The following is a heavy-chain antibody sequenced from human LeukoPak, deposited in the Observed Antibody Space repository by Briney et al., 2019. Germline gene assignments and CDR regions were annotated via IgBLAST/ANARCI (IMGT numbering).Heavy chain of an antibody. D-gene: IGHD2-2*01. CDR2: INAGNGNT. CDR1: GYTFTSYA. CDR3: AGGYCSSTSCYAFSNWFDP. Sequence: GASVKVSCKASGYTFTSYAMHWVRQAPGQRLEWMGWINAGNGNTKYSQKFQGRVTITRDTSASTAYMKLSGPRSEDTAVYYCAGGYCSSTSCYAFSNWFDPWGQGTLVTVSS. V-gene: IGHV1-3*01. J-gene: IGHJ5*02.